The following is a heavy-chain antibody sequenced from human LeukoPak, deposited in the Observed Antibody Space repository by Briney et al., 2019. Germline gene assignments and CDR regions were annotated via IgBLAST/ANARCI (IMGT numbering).Heavy chain of an antibody. CDR2: IYYSGST. CDR3: AREPITMVRGVIITWFDP. J-gene: IGHJ5*02. D-gene: IGHD3-10*01. CDR1: GGSISSSSYY. Sequence: PSETLSLTCTVSGGSISSSSYYWGWIRQPPGKGLEWIGSIYYSGSTYYNPSLKSRVTISVDTSKNQFSLKLSSVTAADTAVYYCAREPITMVRGVIITWFDPWGQGTLVTVSS. V-gene: IGHV4-39*07.